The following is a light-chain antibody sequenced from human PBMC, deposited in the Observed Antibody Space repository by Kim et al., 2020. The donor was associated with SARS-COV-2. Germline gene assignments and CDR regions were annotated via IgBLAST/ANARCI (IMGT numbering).Light chain of an antibody. CDR2: AAS. CDR3: QQANGALA. CDR1: QGISTW. J-gene: IGKJ4*01. Sequence: DMQMTQSPSSVSASVGDRVTITCRASQGISTWLVWYQQKPGKAPKLLIYAASNLQSGVPSRFSGSGSGTDFTLTISSLQPEDFATYYCQQANGALAFGGGTKLEIK. V-gene: IGKV1-12*01.